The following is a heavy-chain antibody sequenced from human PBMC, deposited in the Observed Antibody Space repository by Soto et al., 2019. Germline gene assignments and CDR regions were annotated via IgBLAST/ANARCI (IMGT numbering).Heavy chain of an antibody. V-gene: IGHV1-8*01. Sequence: GASVKVSCKASGYTFTSYDINWVRQATGQGLEWMGWMNPNSGNTGYAQKFQGRVTMTRNTSISTAYMELSSLRSEDTAVYYCARTLGSSWYSYYYGMDVWGQGTTVTVSS. J-gene: IGHJ6*02. CDR3: ARTLGSSWYSYYYGMDV. D-gene: IGHD6-13*01. CDR1: GYTFTSYD. CDR2: MNPNSGNT.